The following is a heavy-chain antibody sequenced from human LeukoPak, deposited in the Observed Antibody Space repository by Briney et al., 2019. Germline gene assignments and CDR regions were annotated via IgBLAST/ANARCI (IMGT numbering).Heavy chain of an antibody. D-gene: IGHD5-18*01. CDR2: ISSSGSTI. V-gene: IGHV3-48*03. CDR1: GFTFSSYE. CDR3: ARDASVDTFDY. J-gene: IGHJ4*02. Sequence: AGGSLRLSCAASGFTFSSYEMNWVRQAPGKGLEWVSYISSSGSTIYYADSVKGRFTISRDNAKNSLYLQMNSPRAEDTAVYYCARDASVDTFDYWGQGTLVTVSS.